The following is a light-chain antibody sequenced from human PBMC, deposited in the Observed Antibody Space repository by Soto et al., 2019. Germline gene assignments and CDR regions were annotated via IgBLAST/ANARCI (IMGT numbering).Light chain of an antibody. V-gene: IGKV3-20*01. CDR1: QSVSSSY. CDR2: GAS. Sequence: EIVLTQSPGTLSFSPGERATLSCRASQSVSSSYFAWYQQKPGQAPRLLIYGASSRATGIPDRFSGSGSGTDFTLTITRLEPEDFAVYYCQQYGSSPPITFDQGTRLEI. J-gene: IGKJ5*01. CDR3: QQYGSSPPIT.